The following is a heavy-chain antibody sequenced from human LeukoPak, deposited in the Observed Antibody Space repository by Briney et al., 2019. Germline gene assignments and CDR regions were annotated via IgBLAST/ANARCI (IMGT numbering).Heavy chain of an antibody. D-gene: IGHD6-19*01. CDR3: ARSTTPMAVAGPDFDY. J-gene: IGHJ4*02. CDR1: GYTFTSYY. CDR2: INPSGGST. Sequence: GASVKVSCKASGYTFTSYYMHWVRQAPGQGLEWMGIINPSGGSTSYAQKFQGRATMTRDTSTSTVYMELSSLRSEDTAVYYCARSTTPMAVAGPDFDYWGQGTLVTVSS. V-gene: IGHV1-46*01.